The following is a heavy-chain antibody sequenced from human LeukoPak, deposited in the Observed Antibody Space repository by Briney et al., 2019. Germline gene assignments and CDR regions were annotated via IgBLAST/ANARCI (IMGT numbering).Heavy chain of an antibody. J-gene: IGHJ3*02. D-gene: IGHD3-10*01. V-gene: IGHV4-4*07. Sequence: NPSETLSLTCTVSGGSISSYYWSWIRQSAGKGLEWIGRIYTSGSTNYNPSLKSRVTMSVDTSKNQFSLKLSSVTAADTAVYYCARGLVTMVRGVRPNDAFDIWGQGTMVTVSS. CDR2: IYTSGST. CDR1: GGSISSYY. CDR3: ARGLVTMVRGVRPNDAFDI.